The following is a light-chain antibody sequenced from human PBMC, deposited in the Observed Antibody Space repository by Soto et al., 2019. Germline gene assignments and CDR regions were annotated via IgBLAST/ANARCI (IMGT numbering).Light chain of an antibody. V-gene: IGKV3-15*01. Sequence: LTQSPGTLSLSPGERATLSCRASQSVATNLAWYQQRPGQAPRLLIYRASKRAIGLPARFSGSGSGTEFTLTITSLQSEDFAVYYCQQYNKWPQTFGQGTKVDIK. CDR3: QQYNKWPQT. CDR1: QSVATN. J-gene: IGKJ1*01. CDR2: RAS.